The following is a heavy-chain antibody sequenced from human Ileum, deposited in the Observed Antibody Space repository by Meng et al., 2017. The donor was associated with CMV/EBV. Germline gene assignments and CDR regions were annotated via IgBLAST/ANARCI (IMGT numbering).Heavy chain of an antibody. D-gene: IGHD2-15*01. CDR3: ARSSRSCSGETCYPLDF. CDR2: INQRGNT. CDR1: GGSFSRYH. Sequence: SETLSLTCAVYGGSFSRYHWSWVRQSPGKGLEWIGEINQRGNTDYNPSLKSRVIMSMDTSKNQLSLKMTSVTAADTAVYYCARSSRSCSGETCYPLDFWGQGTVV. V-gene: IGHV4-34*01. J-gene: IGHJ4*02.